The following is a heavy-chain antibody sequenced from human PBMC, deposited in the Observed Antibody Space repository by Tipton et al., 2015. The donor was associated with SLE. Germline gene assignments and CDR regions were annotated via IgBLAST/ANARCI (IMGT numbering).Heavy chain of an antibody. CDR2: VCNSVST. CDR1: GASVSSFC. V-gene: IGHV4-59*02. CDR3: ARARRTTSSHFDY. D-gene: IGHD1-14*01. J-gene: IGHJ4*02. Sequence: TLSLTCTVSGASVSSFCWNWIRQSPGKGLEWIACVCNSVSTNYDPSLKSRLTISIDTSKNQFSLRLTSMTPADTALYYCARARRTTSSHFDYWGQGTLVTVSS.